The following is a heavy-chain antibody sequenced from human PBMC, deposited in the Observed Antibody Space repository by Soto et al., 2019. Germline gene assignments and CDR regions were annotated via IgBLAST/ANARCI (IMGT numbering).Heavy chain of an antibody. D-gene: IGHD6-13*01. CDR3: ARDGDIAAAGYYFDY. CDR1: GFTFSSYA. V-gene: IGHV3-30-3*01. Sequence: GGSLRLSCAASGFTFSSYAMHWVRQAPGKGLEWVAVISYDGSNKYYADSVKGRFTISRDNSKNTLYLQMNSLRAEDTAVYYCARDGDIAAAGYYFDYWGQGTLVTVSS. J-gene: IGHJ4*02. CDR2: ISYDGSNK.